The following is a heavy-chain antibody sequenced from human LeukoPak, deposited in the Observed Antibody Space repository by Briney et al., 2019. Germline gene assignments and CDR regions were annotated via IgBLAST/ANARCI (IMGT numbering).Heavy chain of an antibody. Sequence: SSETLSLTCAVYGGSFSGYYWSWIRQPPGKGLEWIGEINHSGSTNYNPSLKSRVTISVDTSKNQFSLKLSSVTAADTAVYYCARQGWNPVLYDSSGYYFDYWGQGTLVTVSS. J-gene: IGHJ4*02. CDR1: GGSFSGYY. V-gene: IGHV4-34*01. CDR3: ARQGWNPVLYDSSGYYFDY. CDR2: INHSGST. D-gene: IGHD3-22*01.